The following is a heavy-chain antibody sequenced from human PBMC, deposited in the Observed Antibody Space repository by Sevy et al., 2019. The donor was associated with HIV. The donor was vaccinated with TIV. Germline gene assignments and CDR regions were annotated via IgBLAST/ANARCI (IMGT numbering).Heavy chain of an antibody. CDR3: ARISCTNGVCFQGYYYYAMDV. J-gene: IGHJ6*02. CDR1: GFTFSSYS. D-gene: IGHD2-8*01. Sequence: LGGSLRLSCAASGFTFSSYSMNWVRQAPGKGLEWVSSISTSSSYIYYADSVKGRFTISRDNAKNSLYLQMNSLRAEDTAVYYCARISCTNGVCFQGYYYYAMDVWGQGTTVTVSS. V-gene: IGHV3-21*01. CDR2: ISTSSSYI.